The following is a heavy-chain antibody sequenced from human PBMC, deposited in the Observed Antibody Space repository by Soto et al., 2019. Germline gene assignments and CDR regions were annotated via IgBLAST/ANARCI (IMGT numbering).Heavy chain of an antibody. V-gene: IGHV4-34*01. CDR3: ARGRSYYGSGTYAPNSHWFDA. CDR1: GESFSGHF. Sequence: SETLSLTCSVYGESFSGHFWSWIRQSPGKGLEWIGEINDSGRTNDNPSLKSRVSISVDTSKNHFSLNLRSLTAADTAVYYCARGRSYYGSGTYAPNSHWFDAWGQGTLVTVSS. D-gene: IGHD3-10*01. CDR2: INDSGRT. J-gene: IGHJ5*02.